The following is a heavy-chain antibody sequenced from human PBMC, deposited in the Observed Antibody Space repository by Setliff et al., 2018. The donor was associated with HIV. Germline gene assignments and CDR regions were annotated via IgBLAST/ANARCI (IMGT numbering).Heavy chain of an antibody. J-gene: IGHJ4*02. CDR1: GGSISSHF. V-gene: IGHV4-59*11. Sequence: SETLSLTCTVSGGSISSHFWSWIRQPPGKGLEWIGSIYYSGSTNYNPSLKSRVTISVVTSKNQFSLKLSSVTAADTAVYYCARGTLYYDYVWGTPFPFDYCGQGTLVTVSS. D-gene: IGHD3-16*01. CDR2: IYYSGST. CDR3: ARGTLYYDYVWGTPFPFDY.